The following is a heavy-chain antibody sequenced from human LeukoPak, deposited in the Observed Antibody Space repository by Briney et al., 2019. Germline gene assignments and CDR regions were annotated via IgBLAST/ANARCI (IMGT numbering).Heavy chain of an antibody. CDR1: GVTFSGYS. CDR3: ARVRSVGGNPHAFNI. Sequence: GGSLRLSWAASGVTFSGYSMNWVRRAPGKGLEWVSAITATSLHIYYADSVKGRFTISRDNAKNSLYLQMNSLRVEDTALYYCARVRSVGGNPHAFNIWGQGTMVTVSS. D-gene: IGHD4-23*01. J-gene: IGHJ3*02. V-gene: IGHV3-21*01. CDR2: ITATSLHI.